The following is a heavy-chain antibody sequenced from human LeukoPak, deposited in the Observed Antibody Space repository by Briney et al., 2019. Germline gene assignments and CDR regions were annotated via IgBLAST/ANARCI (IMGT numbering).Heavy chain of an antibody. J-gene: IGHJ4*02. CDR2: IYHSGST. CDR1: GGSISSSSYY. V-gene: IGHV4-39*07. Sequence: SETLSLTCTVSGGSISSSSYYWGWIRQPPGKGLEWIGSIYHSGSTYYNPSLKSRVTISVDTSKNQFSLKLSSVTAADTAVYYCARTSGGNSDYWGQGTLVTVSS. CDR3: ARTSGGNSDY. D-gene: IGHD4-23*01.